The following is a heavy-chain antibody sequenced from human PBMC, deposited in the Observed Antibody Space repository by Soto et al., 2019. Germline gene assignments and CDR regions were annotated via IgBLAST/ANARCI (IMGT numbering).Heavy chain of an antibody. CDR3: AKTRLYDNNDYHRDGFDV. V-gene: IGHV3-23*01. CDR2: ISGSGTAT. J-gene: IGHJ3*01. CDR1: GFPFWTYS. D-gene: IGHD3-22*01. Sequence: EVKLLESGGGLVQPGGSMRLSCEASGFPFWTYSMSWVRQAPRKGLEWVSGISGSGTATYYTDSVKGRFTVSRDNSQDTLFLQMNTLRVEDTAVYYCAKTRLYDNNDYHRDGFDVWGPGTAVTVSS.